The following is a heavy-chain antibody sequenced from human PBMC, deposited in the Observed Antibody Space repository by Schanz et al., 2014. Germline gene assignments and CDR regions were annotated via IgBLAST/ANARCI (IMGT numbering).Heavy chain of an antibody. CDR2: ITYDGSSK. CDR3: AKEKEEMAASGSYFDA. J-gene: IGHJ4*02. CDR1: GLNFDYYG. V-gene: IGHV3-33*03. D-gene: IGHD6-13*01. Sequence: QVQLVESGGGVVQPGRSLRLSCATSGLNFDYYGMHWVRQAPGKGLECVARITYDGSSKNHADSVQGRFTISRDKSKNALYLQMDSLKDEGTTVYYCAKEKEEMAASGSYFDAWGQGTLVTVSS.